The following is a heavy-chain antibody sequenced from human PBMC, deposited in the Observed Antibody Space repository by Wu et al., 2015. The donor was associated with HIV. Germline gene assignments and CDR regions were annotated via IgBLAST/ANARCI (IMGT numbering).Heavy chain of an antibody. Sequence: EVQLVQSGAELKKPGTSVKISCKISGYTFIDFYMHWVKQAPEKGLEWLGLIDPEDGETIFPQKFQGRVTLTADTSTDTAYMEIHSPRSDDTAMYYCATVGAAMGEASWGQGTPVSVSS. CDR2: IDPEDGET. CDR1: GYTFIDFY. V-gene: IGHV1-69-2*01. J-gene: IGHJ4*02. CDR3: ATVGAAMGEAS. D-gene: IGHD3-16*01.